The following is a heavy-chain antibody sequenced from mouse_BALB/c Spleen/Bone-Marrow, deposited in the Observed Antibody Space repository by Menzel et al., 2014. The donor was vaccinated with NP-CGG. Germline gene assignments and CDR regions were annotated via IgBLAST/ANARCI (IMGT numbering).Heavy chain of an antibody. Sequence: EVQRVESGGGLVKPGGSLKLSCAASGFTFSDYAMSWVRLTPEERLEWVATISSGGRYTYYIDSVKGRLTISRDNAKNTLYLQMSSLRSEDTAMFYCTRSGGENALDFWGQGTSVTVSS. J-gene: IGHJ4*01. V-gene: IGHV5-9-3*01. CDR2: ISSGGRYT. CDR1: GFTFSDYA. CDR3: TRSGGENALDF.